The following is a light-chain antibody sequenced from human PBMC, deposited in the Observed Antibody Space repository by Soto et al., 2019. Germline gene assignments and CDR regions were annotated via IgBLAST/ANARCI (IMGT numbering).Light chain of an antibody. V-gene: IGLV2-14*01. J-gene: IGLJ1*01. CDR1: SSDVGGYNY. Sequence: QSVLTQPASVSGSLGQSITISGTGTSSDVGGYNYVSWYQHHPGKAPTLIIYEVNNRPPGVSNRFSGSKSDNTASLTISGLQAEDEADYHCSSYTSSGTLYVFGTGTKVTVL. CDR2: EVN. CDR3: SSYTSSGTLYV.